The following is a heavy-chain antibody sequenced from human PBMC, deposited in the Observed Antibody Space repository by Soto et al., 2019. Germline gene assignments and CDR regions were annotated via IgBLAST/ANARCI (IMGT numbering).Heavy chain of an antibody. D-gene: IGHD6-13*01. V-gene: IGHV4-34*01. CDR2: INHSGST. J-gene: IGHJ5*02. CDR3: ARGRLWGIAAAGTFRYFDL. CDR1: GGSFSGYY. Sequence: QVQLQQWGAGLLKPSETLSLTCAVYGGSFSGYYWSWIRQPPGKGLEWIGEINHSGSTNYNPSLKSRVTISVDTSKNQFSLKLSSVTAADTAVYYCARGRLWGIAAAGTFRYFDLWGQGTLVTVSS.